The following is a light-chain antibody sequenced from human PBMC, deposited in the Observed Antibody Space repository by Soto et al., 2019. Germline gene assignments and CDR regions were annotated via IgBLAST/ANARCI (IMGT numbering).Light chain of an antibody. J-gene: IGKJ3*01. CDR1: QDISNY. CDR3: QQYDNLPPFT. V-gene: IGKV1-33*01. Sequence: DIQMTQSPSSLSASVGDRVTITCQSSQDISNYLNCYQQKPGKAPKLLIYDASNLETGVPSRFSGRGSGTDFTFPISSLQPEDIATYYCQQYDNLPPFTFGPGTKVHIK. CDR2: DAS.